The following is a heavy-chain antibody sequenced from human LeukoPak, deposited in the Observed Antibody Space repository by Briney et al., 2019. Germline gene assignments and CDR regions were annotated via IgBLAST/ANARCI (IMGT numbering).Heavy chain of an antibody. J-gene: IGHJ4*02. D-gene: IGHD6-13*01. CDR2: ISGDGVST. V-gene: IGHV3-43*02. CDR3: AKEAGKFDY. Sequence: GGSLRLSCVASGLPFADFAMHWVRQAPGKGLEWVSLISGDGVSTFYADSVKGRFSISRDNSKNSLYLEMNSLRTEDAAMYYCAKEAGKFDYWGQGTLVAVSS. CDR1: GLPFADFA.